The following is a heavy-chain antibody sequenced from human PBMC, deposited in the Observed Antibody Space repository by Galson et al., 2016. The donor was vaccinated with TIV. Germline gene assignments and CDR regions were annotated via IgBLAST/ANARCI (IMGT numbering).Heavy chain of an antibody. Sequence: SLRLSCAGSGFSFNKYALSWVRQTPARGLEWISKINAGGGITNSAESVKGRFTMSRDNSMNTLYLHMNDLRGDDTAIDFCAKDALEWTVRGQLVNWGQGTRVTVSS. CDR1: GFSFNKYA. D-gene: IGHD3-10*01. V-gene: IGHV3-23*01. CDR3: AKDALEWTVRGQLVN. CDR2: INAGGGIT. J-gene: IGHJ1*01.